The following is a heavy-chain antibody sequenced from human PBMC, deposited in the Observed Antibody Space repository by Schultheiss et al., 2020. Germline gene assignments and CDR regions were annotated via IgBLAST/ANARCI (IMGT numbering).Heavy chain of an antibody. J-gene: IGHJ5*02. Sequence: GGSLRLSCVASGFRFRNSWMSWARQAPGKGLVWVATIKPDGSDNFYVDSVKGRFTISRDNAKNSLSLHMTSLRDEDTAVYYCATGTYMSWGQGTLVTVSS. CDR1: GFRFRNSW. V-gene: IGHV3-7*03. CDR3: ATGTYMS. D-gene: IGHD1-26*01. CDR2: IKPDGSDN.